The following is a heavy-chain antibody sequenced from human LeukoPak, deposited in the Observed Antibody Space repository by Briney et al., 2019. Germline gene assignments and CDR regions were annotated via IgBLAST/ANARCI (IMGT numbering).Heavy chain of an antibody. CDR3: ARLNKTPTVYYYDSSGEIDS. Sequence: ASETLSLTCTVSGYSISSYYWSWIRQPPGKGLEWIGYIYYSGSTNYNPSLKSRVTISVDTSKNQFSLKLSSVTAADTAVYYCARLNKTPTVYYYDSSGEIDSWGQGTLVTVSS. D-gene: IGHD3-22*01. CDR2: IYYSGST. CDR1: GYSISSYY. V-gene: IGHV4-59*08. J-gene: IGHJ4*02.